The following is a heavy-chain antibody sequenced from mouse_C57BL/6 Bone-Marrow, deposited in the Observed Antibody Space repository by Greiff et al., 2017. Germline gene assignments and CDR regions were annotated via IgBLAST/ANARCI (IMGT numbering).Heavy chain of an antibody. CDR3: ARSGTYYGSGYCDY. V-gene: IGHV1-55*01. CDR2: IYPGSGST. Sequence: QVQLQQPGAELVKPGASVKMSCKASGYTFTSYWITWVKQRPGHGLEWIGDIYPGSGSTNYNEQFKSKATLTVDTSSSTAYMQLSSLTSEDSAVYYCARSGTYYGSGYCDYWGKGTTLTVSS. D-gene: IGHD1-1*01. CDR1: GYTFTSYW. J-gene: IGHJ2*01.